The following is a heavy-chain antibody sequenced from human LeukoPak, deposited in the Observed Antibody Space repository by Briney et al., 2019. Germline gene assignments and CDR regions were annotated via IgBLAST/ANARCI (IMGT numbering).Heavy chain of an antibody. CDR3: ARDPNPPNSGLTVAHFDY. V-gene: IGHV3-33*01. CDR1: GFTFSSYG. Sequence: PGGSLRLSCAASGFTFSSYGMHWVRQAPGKGLEWVAIIWYDGSNKYYADSVKGRFTISRDNSKNTLYLQMNSLRAEDTAVYYCARDPNPPNSGLTVAHFDYWGQGTLVTVSS. CDR2: IWYDGSNK. J-gene: IGHJ4*02. D-gene: IGHD4-23*01.